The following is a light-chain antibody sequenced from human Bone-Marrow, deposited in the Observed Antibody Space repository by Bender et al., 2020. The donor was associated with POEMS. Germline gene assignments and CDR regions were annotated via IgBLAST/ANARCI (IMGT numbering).Light chain of an antibody. CDR2: DVT. CDR3: QSYDNSLGGWV. V-gene: IGLV2-14*02. Sequence: QSALTQPASVSASPGQSITISCTGSSSDIGSYDLVSWYQQHSGKAPKLMIYDVTKRPSGVPDRFSGSKSGNTASLTISGLQAEDEGDYYCQSYDNSLGGWVFGGGTKLTVL. J-gene: IGLJ3*02. CDR1: SSDIGSYDL.